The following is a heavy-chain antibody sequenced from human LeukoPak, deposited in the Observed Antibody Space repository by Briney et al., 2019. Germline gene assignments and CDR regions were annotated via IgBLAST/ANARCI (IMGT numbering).Heavy chain of an antibody. Sequence: ASVKVSCKASGYTFTSYGISWVRQAPGQGLEWMGWINPNSGGTNYAQKFQGRVTMTRDTSISTAYMELSRLRSDDTAVYYCAREFSLYSSSWYRPGWFDPWGQGTLVTVSS. D-gene: IGHD6-13*01. CDR3: AREFSLYSSSWYRPGWFDP. CDR2: INPNSGGT. J-gene: IGHJ5*02. CDR1: GYTFTSYG. V-gene: IGHV1-2*02.